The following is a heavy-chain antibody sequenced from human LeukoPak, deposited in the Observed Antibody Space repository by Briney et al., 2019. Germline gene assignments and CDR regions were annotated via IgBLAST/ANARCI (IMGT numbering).Heavy chain of an antibody. Sequence: GASVKVSCKASGHTFTSYDINWVRQATGQGLEWMGWMNPNSGNTGYAQKFQGRVTMTRNTSISTAYMELSSLRSEDTAVYYCAGDPYSSSSAGYWGQGTLVTVSS. J-gene: IGHJ4*02. CDR3: AGDPYSSSSAGY. D-gene: IGHD6-6*01. CDR2: MNPNSGNT. V-gene: IGHV1-8*01. CDR1: GHTFTSYD.